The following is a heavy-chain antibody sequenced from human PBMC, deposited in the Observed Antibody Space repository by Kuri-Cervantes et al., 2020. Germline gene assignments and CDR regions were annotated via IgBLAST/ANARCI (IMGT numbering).Heavy chain of an antibody. J-gene: IGHJ5*02. V-gene: IGHV4-39*01. CDR2: ISYSGNP. Sequence: SETLSLTCTVSGGSISSSSYYWGWIHQPPGKGLEWIGSISYSGNPYYNPALKSRVTISVDTSNNQFSLKLSSVTAADTAVYYCARNCYDNPRDWFDPWGQGTLVTVSS. CDR3: ARNCYDNPRDWFDP. CDR1: GGSISSSSYY. D-gene: IGHD3-9*01.